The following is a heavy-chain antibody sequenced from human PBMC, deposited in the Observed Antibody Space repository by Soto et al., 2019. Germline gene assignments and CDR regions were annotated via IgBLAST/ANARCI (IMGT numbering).Heavy chain of an antibody. CDR2: ISGSGDGA. V-gene: IGHV3-23*01. CDR3: AKENSGRTFGCDF. Sequence: EVQLLESGGGLAQPGGSLRLSCAASGFTFSTYAMSWVRQAPAKGLEWVSGISGSGDGAYYTDSVKGRFTISRDNSKNTLYLQMNSLRVEDTAVYYCAKENSGRTFGCDFWGQGTVVTASS. CDR1: GFTFSTYA. J-gene: IGHJ3*01. D-gene: IGHD1-26*01.